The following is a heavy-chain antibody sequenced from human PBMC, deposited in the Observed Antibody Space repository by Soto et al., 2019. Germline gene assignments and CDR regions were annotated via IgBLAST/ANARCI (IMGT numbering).Heavy chain of an antibody. D-gene: IGHD3-22*01. J-gene: IGHJ4*02. CDR3: SIFASCSAYPRDFYY. Sequence: SETLSLTCAVSGGSISSGGYSWSWIRQPPGKGLEWIGYIYHSGSTYYNPSLKSRVTISVDTSKNQFSLKLSSVTAADTAVYYCSIFASCSAYPRDFYYCAQRTPVPVSS. CDR1: GGSISSGGYS. CDR2: IYHSGST. V-gene: IGHV4-30-2*01.